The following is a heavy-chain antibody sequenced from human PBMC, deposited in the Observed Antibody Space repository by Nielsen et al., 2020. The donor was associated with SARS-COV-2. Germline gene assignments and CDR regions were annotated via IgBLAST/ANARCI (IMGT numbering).Heavy chain of an antibody. D-gene: IGHD3-10*01. CDR3: ARDLGGYFDY. CDR2: IKQDGSEK. V-gene: IGHV3-7*01. CDR1: GFTFSSYW. Sequence: GESLKISCAASGFTFSSYWMNWVRQALGKGLEWVANIKQDGSEKYYGDSVKGRFTISRDNAKNSLYLQMNSLRAEDTAVYYCARDLGGYFDYWGQGTLVTVSS. J-gene: IGHJ4*02.